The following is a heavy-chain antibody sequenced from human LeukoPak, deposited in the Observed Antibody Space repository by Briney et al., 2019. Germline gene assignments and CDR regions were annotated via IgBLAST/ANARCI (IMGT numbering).Heavy chain of an antibody. D-gene: IGHD3-22*01. CDR1: GGTFSSYA. CDR3: AGEASYYDSSGYYC. V-gene: IGHV1-69*01. Sequence: GASVKVSCKASGGTFSSYAISWVRQAPGQGLEWMGGIIPIFGTANYAQKFQGRVTITADESTSTAYMELSSLRSEDTAVYYCAGEASYYDSSGYYCWGQGTLVTVSS. J-gene: IGHJ4*02. CDR2: IIPIFGTA.